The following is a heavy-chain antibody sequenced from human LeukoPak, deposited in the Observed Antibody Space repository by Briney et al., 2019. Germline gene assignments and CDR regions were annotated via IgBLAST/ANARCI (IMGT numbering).Heavy chain of an antibody. J-gene: IGHJ4*02. CDR2: IYDSGST. D-gene: IGHD3-22*01. CDR1: GGSIRSSYYY. V-gene: IGHV4-39*01. CDR3: ARAGPHIDPDYYDSSGYYGNDY. Sequence: SETLSLTCTVSGGSIRSSYYYWGWIRQPPGKGLEWIGSIYDSGSTYYNPSLKSRVTISVDTSKNQFSLKLNSVTAADTAVYYCARAGPHIDPDYYDSSGYYGNDYWGQGTLVTVSS.